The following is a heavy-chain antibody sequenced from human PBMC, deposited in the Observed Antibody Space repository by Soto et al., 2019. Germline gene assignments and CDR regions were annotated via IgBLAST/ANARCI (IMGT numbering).Heavy chain of an antibody. D-gene: IGHD3-10*01. CDR2: IYYSGST. V-gene: IGHV4-39*01. J-gene: IGHJ6*02. CDR1: GGSLSNSSYY. Sequence: EPLYLNSNVPGGSLSNSSYYWGWIRQPQRKGLEWIGSIYYSGSTYYNPALKSRVTTSVDTSKNQFALKLSSVTAADSAVYYCARALWFGPSGPNYYGMDVWGQGTTVT. CDR3: ARALWFGPSGPNYYGMDV.